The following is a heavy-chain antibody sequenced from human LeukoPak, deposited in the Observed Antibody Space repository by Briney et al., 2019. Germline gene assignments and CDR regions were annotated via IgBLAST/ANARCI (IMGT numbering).Heavy chain of an antibody. D-gene: IGHD3-10*01. Sequence: GGPLRLSCAASGFTFDNYPMHWVRQAPGKGLEWVSGISWNSGTIGYADSVKGRFTISRDNAKNSLYLQMNSLRAEDTALYYCAKDRPGGFDYWGQGTLVTVSS. CDR2: ISWNSGTI. CDR3: AKDRPGGFDY. V-gene: IGHV3-9*01. CDR1: GFTFDNYP. J-gene: IGHJ4*02.